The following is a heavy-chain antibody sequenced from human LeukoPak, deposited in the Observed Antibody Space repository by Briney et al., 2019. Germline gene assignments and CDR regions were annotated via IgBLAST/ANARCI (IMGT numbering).Heavy chain of an antibody. D-gene: IGHD2-21*01. Sequence: GESLKISCKGSGYSFTNYWIAWVRQMPGKGLEWMGTIYPGDSDTKYGPSFRGQVTISADKFTTTAYLQWNSLKASDTAMYYCARSRVSMHFGDYWGQGSLVTVSS. CDR2: IYPGDSDT. CDR3: ARSRVSMHFGDY. V-gene: IGHV5-51*01. J-gene: IGHJ4*02. CDR1: GYSFTNYW.